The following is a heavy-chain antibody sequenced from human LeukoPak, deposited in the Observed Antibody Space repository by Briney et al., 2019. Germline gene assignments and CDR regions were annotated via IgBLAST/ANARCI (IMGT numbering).Heavy chain of an antibody. V-gene: IGHV3-23*01. J-gene: IGHJ4*02. CDR2: ISGSGGST. Sequence: GGSLRLSCAASGFTFSSYAMSWVRQAPGKGLEWVSAISGSGGSTYYADSVKGRFTISRDNSKNTLYLQMNSLRAEDTAVYYCARQIAARPKYYFDYWGQGTLVTVSS. CDR3: ARQIAARPKYYFDY. D-gene: IGHD6-6*01. CDR1: GFTFSSYA.